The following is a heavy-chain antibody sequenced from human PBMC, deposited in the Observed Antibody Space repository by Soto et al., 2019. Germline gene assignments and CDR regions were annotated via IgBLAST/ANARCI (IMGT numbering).Heavy chain of an antibody. J-gene: IGHJ6*02. Sequence: QVQLQQSGPGLVKPSETLSLTCTVSSGPSSSHNWGWIRQSPGRGLEWIGYVYNTGGTSYNPSLKSRVTISADTSANHISLTLSFVTAAETAIYYCVRQGIGSLHGLVDVWGQGPTVSVSS. CDR3: VRQGIGSLHGLVDV. D-gene: IGHD1-26*01. CDR1: SGPSSSHN. V-gene: IGHV4-59*08. CDR2: VYNTGGT.